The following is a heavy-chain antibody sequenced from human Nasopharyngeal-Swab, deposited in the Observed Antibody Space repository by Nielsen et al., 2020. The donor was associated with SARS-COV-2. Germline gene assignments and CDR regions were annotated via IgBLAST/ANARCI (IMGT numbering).Heavy chain of an antibody. D-gene: IGHD1-26*01. CDR1: GFTFSSYA. Sequence: GGSLRLSCAASGFTFSSYAMYWVRQAPGKGLEWVAVISYDGSNKYYADSVKGRFTISRDNSKNTLYLQMNSLRAEDTAVYYCARDLVGATYWGQGTLVTVSS. CDR2: ISYDGSNK. J-gene: IGHJ4*02. V-gene: IGHV3-30*04. CDR3: ARDLVGATY.